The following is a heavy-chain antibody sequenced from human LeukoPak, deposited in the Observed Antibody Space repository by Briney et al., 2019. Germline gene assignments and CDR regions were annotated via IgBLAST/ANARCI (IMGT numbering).Heavy chain of an antibody. CDR3: ARERKYYYDSSGYYPDY. Sequence: GGSLRLSCAASGFTVSSNYMSWVRQAPGKGLEWVSVIYSGGSTYYADSVKGRFTISRDNSKNTLYLQMNSLRAEDTAVYYCARERKYYYDSSGYYPDYWGQGTLVTVSS. D-gene: IGHD3-22*01. CDR2: IYSGGST. V-gene: IGHV3-66*01. J-gene: IGHJ4*02. CDR1: GFTVSSNY.